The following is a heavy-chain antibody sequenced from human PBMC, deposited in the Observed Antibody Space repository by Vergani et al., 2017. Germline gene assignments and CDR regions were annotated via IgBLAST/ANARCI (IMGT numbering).Heavy chain of an antibody. D-gene: IGHD6-13*01. J-gene: IGHJ4*02. Sequence: EVQLVESGGGLVKPGGSLRLSCAASGFTFSNAWMSWARQAPGKGLEWVGRIKSKTDGGTTDYAAPVKGRFTISRDDSKNTLYLQMNSLKTEDTAVYYCTTSGYSSSWEPFDYWGQGTLVTVSS. CDR1: GFTFSNAW. V-gene: IGHV3-15*01. CDR3: TTSGYSSSWEPFDY. CDR2: IKSKTDGGTT.